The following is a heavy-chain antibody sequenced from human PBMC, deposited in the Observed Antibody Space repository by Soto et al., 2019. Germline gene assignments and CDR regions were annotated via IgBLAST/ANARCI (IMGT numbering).Heavy chain of an antibody. CDR3: ARAHSMSWSGTCSDY. CDR1: GLSFSDHY. CDR2: IRDKANSYTT. J-gene: IGHJ4*02. D-gene: IGHD6-13*01. V-gene: IGHV3-72*01. Sequence: EVQLVESGGGFVQPGGSLRLSCAASGLSFSDHYMDWVRQAPGKGLEWVGRIRDKANSYTTEYVASVKGRFSISRDDSKNSLYLQMSSLKSEDTAVYYCARAHSMSWSGTCSDYWGQGALVTVSA.